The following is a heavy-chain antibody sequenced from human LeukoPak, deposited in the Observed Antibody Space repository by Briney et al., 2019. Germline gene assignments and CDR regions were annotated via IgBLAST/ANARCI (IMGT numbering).Heavy chain of an antibody. D-gene: IGHD3-10*01. CDR1: GYSFTSYW. Sequence: GESLKISCKGSGYSFTSYWIGWVRQMPGKGLEWMGIIYPGDSDTRYSPSFQGQVTISADKSISTAYLQWSSLKASDTAMYYCARRVRGVLRGAPVYFDYWGQGTLVTVSS. CDR3: ARRVRGVLRGAPVYFDY. V-gene: IGHV5-51*01. CDR2: IYPGDSDT. J-gene: IGHJ4*02.